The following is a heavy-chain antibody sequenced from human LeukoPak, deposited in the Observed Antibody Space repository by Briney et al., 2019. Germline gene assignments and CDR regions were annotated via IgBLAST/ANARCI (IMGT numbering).Heavy chain of an antibody. Sequence: GGSLRLSCAASGFTFSSYAMSWVRQAPGKGLEWVSAISGSGSTIYYADSVKGRFAISRDNAKNSLYLQMNSLRADDTAVYYCVRGSTLSSGPAYWGQGALVTVSS. V-gene: IGHV3-23*01. D-gene: IGHD3-22*01. CDR3: VRGSTLSSGPAY. CDR1: GFTFSSYA. CDR2: ISGSGSTI. J-gene: IGHJ4*02.